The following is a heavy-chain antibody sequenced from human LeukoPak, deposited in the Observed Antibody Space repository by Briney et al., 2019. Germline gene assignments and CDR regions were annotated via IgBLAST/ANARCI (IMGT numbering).Heavy chain of an antibody. CDR1: GGSIGSSSYD. CDR3: ARHLKNCGVVSVYYYYMDV. V-gene: IGHV4-39*01. Sequence: SETLSLTCTVSGGSIGSSSYDWGWIRQPPGRGVEWIARIYVRGSIYYISSLKSRVPMSVDTSKIQSYLKLSSVTAADTAVYYYARHLKNCGVVSVYYYYMDVWGKGTTVTVSS. D-gene: IGHD3-3*01. CDR2: IYVRGSI. J-gene: IGHJ6*03.